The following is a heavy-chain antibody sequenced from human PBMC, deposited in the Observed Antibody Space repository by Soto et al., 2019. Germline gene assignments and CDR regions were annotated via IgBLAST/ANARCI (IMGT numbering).Heavy chain of an antibody. CDR3: ARYYGSGRRYYYGMDV. CDR1: GYTFTSYG. J-gene: IGHJ6*02. V-gene: IGHV1-18*01. CDR2: ISAYNGNT. D-gene: IGHD3-10*01. Sequence: QVQLVQSGAEVKKPGASVKVSCKASGYTFTSYGISWVRQAPGQGLEWMGWISAYNGNTNYAQKLQGRVTMTTDTXTXXAYMELRSLRSDDTAVYYCARYYGSGRRYYYGMDVWGQGTTVTVSS.